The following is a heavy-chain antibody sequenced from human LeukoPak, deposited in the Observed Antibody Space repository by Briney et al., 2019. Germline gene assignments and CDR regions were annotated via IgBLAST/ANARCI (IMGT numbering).Heavy chain of an antibody. CDR2: ISGSGGST. CDR3: AKEYEQQLVYFDY. Sequence: PRGSLRLSCAASGFTFSSYGMHWVRQAPGKGLEWVSAISGSGGSTYYADSVKGRFTISRDNSKNTLYLQMNSLRAEDTAVYYCAKEYEQQLVYFDYWGQGTLVTVSS. D-gene: IGHD6-13*01. CDR1: GFTFSSYG. J-gene: IGHJ4*02. V-gene: IGHV3-23*01.